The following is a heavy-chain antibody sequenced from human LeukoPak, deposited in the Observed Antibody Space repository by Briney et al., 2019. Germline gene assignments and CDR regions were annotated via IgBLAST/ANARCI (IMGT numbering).Heavy chain of an antibody. J-gene: IGHJ4*02. CDR2: IGGSATTA. D-gene: IGHD1-26*01. V-gene: IGHV3-11*01. Sequence: PGGSLRLSCAASGFTFADYYMHWIRQAPGRGPELISYIGGSATTAYHADSVKGRFTVSRDNAKNSLYLHMNSLRADDTAVYYCARGVAKWAFYYFYLWRKGNLVTVSS. CDR3: ARGVAKWAFYYFYL. CDR1: GFTFADYY.